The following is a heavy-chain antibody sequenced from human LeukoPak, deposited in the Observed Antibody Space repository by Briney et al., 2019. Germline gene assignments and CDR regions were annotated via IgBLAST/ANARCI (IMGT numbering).Heavy chain of an antibody. V-gene: IGHV3-30*02. CDR2: IRYDGSNK. CDR3: AKNIVATILGGDY. CDR1: GFTFSSYG. D-gene: IGHD5-12*01. Sequence: GGSLRLSCAASGFTFSSYGMHWVRPGPGKGLEWVAFIRYDGSNKYYADSVKGRFTISRDNSKNTLYLQMNSLRAEDTAVYYCAKNIVATILGGDYWGQGTLVTVSS. J-gene: IGHJ4*02.